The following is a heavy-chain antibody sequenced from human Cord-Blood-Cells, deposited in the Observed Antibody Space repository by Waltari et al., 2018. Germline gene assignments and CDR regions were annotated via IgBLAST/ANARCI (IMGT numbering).Heavy chain of an antibody. CDR2: IYYSGST. CDR3: ASGSYDFWRGYYTGSAFDI. D-gene: IGHD3-3*01. Sequence: QVQLQESGPGLVKPSETLSLTCTVSGGSISSYYWSWIRQPPGKGLEWIGYIYYSGSTNYNPSLKSRVTISVDTSKNQFSLKLSSVTAADTAVYYCASGSYDFWRGYYTGSAFDIWGQGTMVTVSS. J-gene: IGHJ3*02. V-gene: IGHV4-59*01. CDR1: GGSISSYY.